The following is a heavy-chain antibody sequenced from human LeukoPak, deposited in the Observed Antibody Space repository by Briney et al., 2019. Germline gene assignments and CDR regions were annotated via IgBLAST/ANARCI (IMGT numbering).Heavy chain of an antibody. D-gene: IGHD3-22*01. V-gene: IGHV1-8*02. Sequence: GASVKVSCKASGYTFTGYYMHWVRQAPGQGLEWMGWMNPNSGNTGYAQKFQGRVTMTRNTSISTAYMELSSLRSEDTAVYYCARSDSSGYFDFDYWGQGTLVTVSS. CDR3: ARSDSSGYFDFDY. CDR2: MNPNSGNT. J-gene: IGHJ4*02. CDR1: GYTFTGYY.